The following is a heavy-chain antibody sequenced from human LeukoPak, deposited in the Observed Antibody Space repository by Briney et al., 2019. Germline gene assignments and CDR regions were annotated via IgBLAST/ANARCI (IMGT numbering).Heavy chain of an antibody. D-gene: IGHD3-16*01. Sequence: GVSLRLSCVVSGFTFSNYAMTWVRQAPGQGLDWVSAISDSGVTAYYADSVKGRFTISRDNSKSTLYLRMNSLRAEDTAVYYCANLNAPYWGNFDYWGQGTLVTVSS. CDR1: GFTFSNYA. J-gene: IGHJ4*02. V-gene: IGHV3-23*01. CDR2: ISDSGVTA. CDR3: ANLNAPYWGNFDY.